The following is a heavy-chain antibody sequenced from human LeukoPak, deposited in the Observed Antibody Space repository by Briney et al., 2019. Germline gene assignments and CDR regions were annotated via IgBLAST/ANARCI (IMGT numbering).Heavy chain of an antibody. D-gene: IGHD6-13*01. CDR2: IYIGGST. Sequence: GSLRLYCAASGFTVSNNYMSWVRQAPGKGLEWVSVIYIGGSTYYADSVKGRFTISRDNSQNTLYLQMNSLRAEDTAVYYCATKGVYSSTWYYFDYWGQGTLVTVSS. CDR3: ATKGVYSSTWYYFDY. J-gene: IGHJ4*02. V-gene: IGHV3-53*01. CDR1: GFTVSNNY.